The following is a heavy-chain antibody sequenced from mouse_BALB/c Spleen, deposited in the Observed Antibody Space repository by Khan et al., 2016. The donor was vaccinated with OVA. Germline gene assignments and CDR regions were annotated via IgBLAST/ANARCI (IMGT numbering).Heavy chain of an antibody. CDR1: GYSFTSYW. Sequence: QVQLQQSGAELVRPGASVKLSCKTSGYSFTSYWIHWVKQRSGQGLEWIARIYPGTDNTYYNEKLKDRATLTADKSSSTAYMELSSLKSEDSAVYFCAREEALYYFDYWGQVTTLTVSS. V-gene: IGHV1S132*01. CDR2: IYPGTDNT. J-gene: IGHJ2*01. D-gene: IGHD3-2*02. CDR3: AREEALYYFDY.